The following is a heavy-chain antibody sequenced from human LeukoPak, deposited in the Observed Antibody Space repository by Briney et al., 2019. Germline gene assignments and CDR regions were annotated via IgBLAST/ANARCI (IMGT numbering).Heavy chain of an antibody. CDR2: ISGSGNRT. V-gene: IGHV3-23*01. D-gene: IGHD5-18*01. Sequence: GGSLRLSCAASGFTFSSYAMSWVRQAPRKGLEWVSSISGSGNRTYYADSAKGRFTISRDNTKNTLYLQMNSLRAEDTAVYYCAKGYPDYWGQGTLVTVSS. CDR1: GFTFSSYA. J-gene: IGHJ4*02. CDR3: AKGYPDY.